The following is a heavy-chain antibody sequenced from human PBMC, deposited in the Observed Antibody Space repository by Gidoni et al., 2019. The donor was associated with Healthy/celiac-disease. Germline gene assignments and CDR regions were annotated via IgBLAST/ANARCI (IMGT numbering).Heavy chain of an antibody. Sequence: QLQLQESGPGLVKPSETLSLTCTVSGGSLRSSRYYWGWIRPPPGKGLEWIGSIYYSGSTYYNPSLKSRVTISVDTSKNQFSLKLSSVTAADTAVYYCARLGTVGSYYYYGMDVWGQGTTVTVSS. J-gene: IGHJ6*02. CDR3: ARLGTVGSYYYYGMDV. V-gene: IGHV4-39*01. D-gene: IGHD4-17*01. CDR1: GGSLRSSRYY. CDR2: IYYSGST.